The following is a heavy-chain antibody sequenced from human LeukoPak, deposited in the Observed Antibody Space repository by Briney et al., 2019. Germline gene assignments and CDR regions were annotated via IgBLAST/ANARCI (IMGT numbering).Heavy chain of an antibody. CDR3: ARFRADFWSGYWVGPDAFDI. V-gene: IGHV4-31*03. CDR1: DGSISSGGYY. D-gene: IGHD3-3*01. Sequence: SQTLSLTCTVSDGSISSGGYYWSWIRQHPGKGLEWIGYIYYSGSTYYNPSLKSRVTISVDTSKNQFSLKLSSVTAADTAVYYCARFRADFWSGYWVGPDAFDIWGQGTMVTVSS. CDR2: IYYSGST. J-gene: IGHJ3*02.